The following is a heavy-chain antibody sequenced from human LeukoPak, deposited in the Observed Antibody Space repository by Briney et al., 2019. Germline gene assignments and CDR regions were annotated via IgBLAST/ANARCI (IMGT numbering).Heavy chain of an antibody. CDR2: IYYSGST. J-gene: IGHJ5*02. CDR1: GGSISSYY. V-gene: IGHV4-59*12. CDR3: ARDKADYPYNWFDP. Sequence: SETLSLTCTVSGGSISSYYWSWIRQPPGKGLEWIGYIYYSGSTNYNPSLKSRVTMSLDTSKNQFSLKLTSVTAADTAIYYCARDKADYPYNWFDPWGQGTLVTVSS. D-gene: IGHD4-11*01.